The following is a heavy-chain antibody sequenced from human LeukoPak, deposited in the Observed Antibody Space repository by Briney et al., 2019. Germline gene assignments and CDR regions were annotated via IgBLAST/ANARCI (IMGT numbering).Heavy chain of an antibody. CDR2: SYSSGGT. CDR3: AGERYIGIDVGALDI. V-gene: IGHV3-66*03. Sequence: PGGSLRLSCAASGFSVSDNYMSWVRQAPGKGLEWVSISYSSGGTYYADSVRPRLTISTDNSKNTLYLQMNSLRAADTAVYYCAGERYIGIDVGALDIWGQGTMVTVSS. J-gene: IGHJ3*02. CDR1: GFSVSDNY. D-gene: IGHD1-1*01.